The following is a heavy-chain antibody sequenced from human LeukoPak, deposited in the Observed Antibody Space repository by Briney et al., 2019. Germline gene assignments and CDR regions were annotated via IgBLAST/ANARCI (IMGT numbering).Heavy chain of an antibody. J-gene: IGHJ4*02. Sequence: GGSLRLSCAASGFTFSSYSMNWVRQAPGKGLEWVSYISSSSSTIYYADSVKGRFTISRDNSKNTLYLQMNSLRAEDTAVYYCAKADGYNYGFDYWGQGTLVTVSS. V-gene: IGHV3-48*01. CDR1: GFTFSSYS. D-gene: IGHD5-24*01. CDR2: ISSSSSTI. CDR3: AKADGYNYGFDY.